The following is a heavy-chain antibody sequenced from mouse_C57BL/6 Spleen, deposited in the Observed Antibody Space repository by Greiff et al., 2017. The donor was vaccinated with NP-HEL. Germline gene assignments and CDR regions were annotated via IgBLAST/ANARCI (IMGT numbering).Heavy chain of an antibody. CDR2: INYDGSST. J-gene: IGHJ2*01. CDR3: ARGGLGRNFDY. D-gene: IGHD4-1*01. Sequence: EVMLVESEGGLVQPGSSMKLSCTASGFTFSDYYMAWVRQVPEKGLEWVANINYDGSSTYYLDSLKSRFIISRDNAKNILYLQMSSLKSEDTATYYCARGGLGRNFDYWGQGTTLTVSS. CDR1: GFTFSDYY. V-gene: IGHV5-16*01.